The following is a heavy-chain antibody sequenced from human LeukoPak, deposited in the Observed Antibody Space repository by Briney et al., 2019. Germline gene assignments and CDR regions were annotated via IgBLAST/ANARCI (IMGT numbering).Heavy chain of an antibody. CDR3: AKDIDRYSSALDT. V-gene: IGHV3-33*06. D-gene: IGHD6-19*01. CDR1: GFTFSSYG. CDR2: IWYDGSNK. Sequence: SLRLSCAASGFTFSSYGMHWVRQAPGKGLEWVAVIWYDGSNKYYADSVKGRFTISRDNSKNTLYLQMNSLRAEDTAVYYCAKDIDRYSSALDTWGQGTMVTVSS. J-gene: IGHJ3*02.